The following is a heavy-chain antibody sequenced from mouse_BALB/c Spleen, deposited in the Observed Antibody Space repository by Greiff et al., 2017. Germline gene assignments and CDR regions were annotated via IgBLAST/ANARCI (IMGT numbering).Heavy chain of an antibody. CDR1: GFTFSSFG. D-gene: IGHD2-1*01. V-gene: IGHV5-17*02. CDR3: ARVDGNYGNAMDY. Sequence: EVQGVESGGGLVQPGGSRKLSCAASGFTFSSFGMHWVRQAPEKGLEWVAYISSGSSTIYYADTVKGRFTISRDNPNNTLFLQMTSLRSEDTAMYYGARVDGNYGNAMDYWGQGTSVTVSS. CDR2: ISSGSSTI. J-gene: IGHJ4*01.